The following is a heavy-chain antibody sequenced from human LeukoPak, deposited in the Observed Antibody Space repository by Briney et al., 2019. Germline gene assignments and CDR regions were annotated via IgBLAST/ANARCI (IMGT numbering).Heavy chain of an antibody. CDR3: ARGAGPYDYVWGSYRLYYFDY. J-gene: IGHJ4*02. V-gene: IGHV4-34*01. Sequence: SETLSLTCAVYGGSFSGYYWSWIRQPPGKGLEWIGEINHSGSTNYNPSLKSRVTISVDTSKNQFSLKLSSVTAAGTAVYYCARGAGPYDYVWGSYRLYYFDYWGQGTLVTVSS. CDR1: GGSFSGYY. D-gene: IGHD3-16*02. CDR2: INHSGST.